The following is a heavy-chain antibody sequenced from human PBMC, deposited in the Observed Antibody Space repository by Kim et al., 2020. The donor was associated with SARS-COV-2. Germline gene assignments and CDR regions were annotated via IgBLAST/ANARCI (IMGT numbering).Heavy chain of an antibody. CDR1: GGSFSGYY. CDR3: ARDSRSSSWYRGNWFDP. D-gene: IGHD6-13*01. Sequence: SETLSLTCAVYGGSFSGYYWSWIRQPPGKGLEWIGEINHSGSTNYNPSLKSRVTISVDTSKNQFSLKLSSVTAADTAVYYCARDSRSSSWYRGNWFDPWG. V-gene: IGHV4-34*01. CDR2: INHSGST. J-gene: IGHJ5*02.